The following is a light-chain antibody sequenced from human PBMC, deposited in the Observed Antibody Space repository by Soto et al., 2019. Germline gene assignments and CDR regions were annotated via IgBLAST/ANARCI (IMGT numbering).Light chain of an antibody. Sequence: EIVLKQSPGTLSLSPGERATRSCRASQSVSSSYLAWYHQKPGQAPRLLIYGASSRATGIPDMFSGSGSGTDFTLTISRLEPEDVAVDYCQQYGSSPRTVGQGTKVE. CDR2: GAS. CDR1: QSVSSSY. J-gene: IGKJ1*01. CDR3: QQYGSSPRT. V-gene: IGKV3-20*01.